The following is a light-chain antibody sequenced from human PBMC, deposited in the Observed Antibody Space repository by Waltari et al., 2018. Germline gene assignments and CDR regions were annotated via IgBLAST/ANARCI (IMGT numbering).Light chain of an antibody. CDR1: QSISSW. CDR2: KAS. CDR3: QQYNSYSYT. V-gene: IGKV1-5*03. Sequence: DIQMTQSPSTLSASVGDRVTITCRASQSISSWLAWYQQKPVKAPKLLIYKASSLESGVPSRFSGSGSVTEFTLTISSLQPDDFATYYCQQYNSYSYTFGQGTKLEIK. J-gene: IGKJ2*01.